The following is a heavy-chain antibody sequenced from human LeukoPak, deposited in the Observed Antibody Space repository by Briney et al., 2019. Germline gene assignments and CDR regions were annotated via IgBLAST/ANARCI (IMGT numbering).Heavy chain of an antibody. CDR2: IIPKFGST. Sequence: SVKVSCKASGGTFSFYTLNWVRQAPGQDLEWMGGIIPKFGSTNYAQKFHDRLSITTDESTTTAYMELSSLRSEDTALYYCARDNLAPSGVKYFHLWGPGTLVTVSS. V-gene: IGHV1-69*05. CDR1: GGTFSFYT. CDR3: ARDNLAPSGVKYFHL. J-gene: IGHJ1*01. D-gene: IGHD3-16*02.